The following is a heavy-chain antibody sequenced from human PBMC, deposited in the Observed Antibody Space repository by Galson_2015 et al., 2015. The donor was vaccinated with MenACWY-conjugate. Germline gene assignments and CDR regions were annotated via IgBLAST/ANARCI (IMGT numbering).Heavy chain of an antibody. J-gene: IGHJ4*02. D-gene: IGHD6-19*01. CDR1: GASISTDY. CDR2: IHYSGST. CDR3: ARWVAVKMIEY. V-gene: IGHV4-59*01. Sequence: QVQLQESGPGLVKPSETLSLTCSVSGASISTDYWSWIRQPPGTGLAWIGYIHYSGSTKYNPSLKTRITMSLDTSENQFSLKLSSVTAADTAVYYCARWVAVKMIEYCGQGTLVTVSS.